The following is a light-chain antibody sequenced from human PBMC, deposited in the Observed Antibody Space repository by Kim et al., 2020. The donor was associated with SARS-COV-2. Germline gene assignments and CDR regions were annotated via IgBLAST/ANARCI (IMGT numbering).Light chain of an antibody. J-gene: IGKJ1*01. Sequence: SPEERATLSCRASQTMSSNFLAGYQQKPGQAPRLLIYAASKRATGIPDRFSGSGSGTDFTLTISRLDPEDFAVYYCQQSGNARWTFGQGTKVDIK. CDR1: QTMSSNF. CDR3: QQSGNARWT. V-gene: IGKV3-20*01. CDR2: AAS.